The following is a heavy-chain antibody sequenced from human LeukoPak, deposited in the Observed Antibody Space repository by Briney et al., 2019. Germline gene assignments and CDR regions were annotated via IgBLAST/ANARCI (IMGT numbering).Heavy chain of an antibody. Sequence: NPSETLSLTCTVSGGSISSSSYYWGWIRQPPGKGLEWIGSIYYSGSTYYNPSLKSRVTISVDTSKNQFSLKLSSVTAADTAAYYCARYPDDYSNSLGYFDYWGQGTLVTVSS. CDR2: IYYSGST. CDR1: GGSISSSSYY. V-gene: IGHV4-39*07. CDR3: ARYPDDYSNSLGYFDY. J-gene: IGHJ4*02. D-gene: IGHD4-11*01.